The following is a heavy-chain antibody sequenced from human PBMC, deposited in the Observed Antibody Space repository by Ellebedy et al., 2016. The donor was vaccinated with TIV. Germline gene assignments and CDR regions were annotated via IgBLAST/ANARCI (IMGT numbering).Heavy chain of an antibody. CDR3: ARLRAMVRVTDYFDY. CDR2: IFYSGSS. CDR1: GGSISSYY. V-gene: IGHV4-59*08. Sequence: SETLSLTCTVSGGSISSYYWSWIRQPPGKGLEWIGYIFYSGSSNYNPSLKSRVTISVDTSKNQFSLKLSSVTAADTAVYYCARLRAMVRVTDYFDYWGQGTLVTVSS. J-gene: IGHJ4*02. D-gene: IGHD3-10*01.